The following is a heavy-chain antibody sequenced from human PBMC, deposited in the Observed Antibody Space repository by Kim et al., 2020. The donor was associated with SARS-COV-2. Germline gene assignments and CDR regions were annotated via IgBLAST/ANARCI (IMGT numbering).Heavy chain of an antibody. CDR1: GFTFSRYW. CDR2: INRDGSET. Sequence: GGSLRLSCEASGFTFSRYWMTWVRQAPGKGLEWVANINRDGSETHYGDSVRGRFTISRDNAKNSLYVQMNSLRVDDTAVYYCAKEHWGPEYWGQGTLVTVSS. CDR3: AKEHWGPEY. D-gene: IGHD7-27*01. J-gene: IGHJ4*02. V-gene: IGHV3-7*01.